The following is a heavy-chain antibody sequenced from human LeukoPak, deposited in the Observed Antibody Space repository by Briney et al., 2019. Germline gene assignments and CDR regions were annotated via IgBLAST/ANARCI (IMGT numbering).Heavy chain of an antibody. CDR1: GFSSSSYT. Sequence: GGSLRLSCSASGFSSSSYTMTWVRQAPGKGPEWVSIISGGGDTTFYTDSVKGRFTISRDNAKNSLYLQMNSLRAEDTAVYCCARVSPNTVTTLQYFDYWGQGTLVTVSS. CDR3: ARVSPNTVTTLQYFDY. J-gene: IGHJ4*02. D-gene: IGHD4-17*01. CDR2: ISGGGDTT. V-gene: IGHV3-48*04.